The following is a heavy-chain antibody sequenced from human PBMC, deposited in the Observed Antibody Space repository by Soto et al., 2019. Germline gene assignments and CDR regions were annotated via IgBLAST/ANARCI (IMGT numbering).Heavy chain of an antibody. Sequence: QVQLVQSGAEVKKPGSSVKVSCKASGGFYSIKTISWVRQAPGQGLEWMGRIIPLVHIINNAQKFQGRVAXTXXQSKSTAYKELRRLKSDDTATSYCARERRTHDSNTFDSLDLWGQGTMVTVSS. CDR3: ARERRTHDSNTFDSLDL. CDR2: IIPLVHII. D-gene: IGHD3-22*01. CDR1: GGFYSIKT. J-gene: IGHJ3*01. V-gene: IGHV1-69*04.